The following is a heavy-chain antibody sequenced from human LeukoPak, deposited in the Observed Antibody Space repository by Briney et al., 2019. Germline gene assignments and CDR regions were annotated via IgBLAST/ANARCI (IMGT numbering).Heavy chain of an antibody. Sequence: PGGSLRLSCAASGFTFSSYWMHWVRQAPGKGLVWVSRINSDGSSTSYADSVKGRFTISRDNAKNTLYLQMNSLGAEDTAVCYCARDIDEGLLFDPWGQGTLVTVSS. CDR2: INSDGSST. V-gene: IGHV3-74*01. CDR3: ARDIDEGLLFDP. D-gene: IGHD1-26*01. J-gene: IGHJ5*02. CDR1: GFTFSSYW.